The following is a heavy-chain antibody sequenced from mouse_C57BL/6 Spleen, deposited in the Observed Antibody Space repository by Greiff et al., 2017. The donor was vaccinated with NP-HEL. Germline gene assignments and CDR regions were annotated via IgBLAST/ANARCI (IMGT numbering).Heavy chain of an antibody. CDR1: GFTFSSYA. CDR3: TRGATVVATDYAMDY. D-gene: IGHD1-1*01. Sequence: EVQVVESGEGLVKPGGSLKLSCAASGFTFSSYAMSWVRQTPEKRLEWVAYISSGGDYIYYADTVKGRFTISRDNARNTLYLQMSSLKSEDTAMYYCTRGATVVATDYAMDYWGQGTSVTVSS. J-gene: IGHJ4*01. V-gene: IGHV5-9-1*02. CDR2: ISSGGDYI.